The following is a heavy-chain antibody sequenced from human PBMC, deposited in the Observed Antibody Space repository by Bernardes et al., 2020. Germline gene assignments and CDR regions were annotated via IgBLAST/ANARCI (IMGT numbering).Heavy chain of an antibody. Sequence: ETLSLTCGVSGYSIVSGSYWGWIRQPPGKGLEWIGSIHHSGSTFYNPSLTSRVTISVDTSKNHFSLKLSSVTAADTAVYYCARETVDSSGWYGSIESWGQGTLLTVSS. J-gene: IGHJ4*02. V-gene: IGHV4-38-2*02. CDR1: GYSIVSGSY. D-gene: IGHD6-19*01. CDR2: IHHSGST. CDR3: ARETVDSSGWYGSIES.